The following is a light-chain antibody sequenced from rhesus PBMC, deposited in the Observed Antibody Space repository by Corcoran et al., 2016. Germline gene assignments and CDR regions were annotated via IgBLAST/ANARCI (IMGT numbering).Light chain of an antibody. Sequence: DIQMTQSPSSLSASVGDTVTITCRASQSISSWLAWYQQKPGKALKLLIYKAASLQSGVPSRFSGSGSWTDFPLTISSLQSADFTTYYCQQYSSSPRTFGQGTKVEIK. J-gene: IGKJ1*01. CDR2: KAA. CDR3: QQYSSSPRT. CDR1: QSISSW. V-gene: IGKV1-22*01.